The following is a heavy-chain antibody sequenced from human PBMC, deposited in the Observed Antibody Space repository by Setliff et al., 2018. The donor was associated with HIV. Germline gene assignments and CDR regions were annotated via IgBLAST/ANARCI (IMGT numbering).Heavy chain of an antibody. J-gene: IGHJ1*01. CDR1: GGSIKSSSYY. CDR3: ARVPTSSWYVTTQRTKEYFHH. D-gene: IGHD6-13*01. CDR2: IYYSGNT. V-gene: IGHV4-39*07. Sequence: PSETLSLTCTVSGGSIKSSSYYWGWIRQPPGKGLEWIGSIYYSGNTYYNPSLKSRVTISTDTSRNQFSLRLSSVTAADTAMYYCARVPTSSWYVTTQRTKEYFHHWGQGTLVTVSS.